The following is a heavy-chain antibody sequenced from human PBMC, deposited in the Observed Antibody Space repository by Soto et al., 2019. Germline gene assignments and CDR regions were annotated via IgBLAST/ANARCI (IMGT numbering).Heavy chain of an antibody. CDR3: AGYYYDHGGNYPAFDY. CDR1: GFTFSNYE. J-gene: IGHJ4*02. V-gene: IGHV3-48*03. D-gene: IGHD3-22*01. Sequence: PGGSLRLSCTASGFTFSNYELIWVRQAPGKGLEWVSYISMRGGTVIKYAESVKGRFIISRDNAQNSVYLQMNSLRAEDTAVYYCAGYYYDHGGNYPAFDYWGQGTQVTVSS. CDR2: ISMRGGTVI.